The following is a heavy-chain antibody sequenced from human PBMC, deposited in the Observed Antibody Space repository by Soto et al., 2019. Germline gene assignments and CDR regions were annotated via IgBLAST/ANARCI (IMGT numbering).Heavy chain of an antibody. CDR2: IYPGDSDT. CDR1: GYSFTSYW. V-gene: IGHV5-51*01. D-gene: IGHD2-15*01. J-gene: IGHJ5*02. Sequence: GESLKISCMGSGYSFTSYWIGWVRQMPGKGLEWMGIIYPGDSDTRYSPSFQGQVTISADKSISTAYLQWSSLKASDTAMYYCARGVALVVAALQEQTKSSWFDPWGQGTLVTVSS. CDR3: ARGVALVVAALQEQTKSSWFDP.